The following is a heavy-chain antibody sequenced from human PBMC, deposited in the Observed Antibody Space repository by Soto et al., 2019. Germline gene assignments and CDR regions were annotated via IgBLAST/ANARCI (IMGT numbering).Heavy chain of an antibody. CDR1: GDSISISSYY. CDR2: MYYSGST. Sequence: TSETLSLTCTISGDSISISSYYWAWIRQPPGKGLEWIGRMYYSGSTYNNPSLKSRVTISVDTSKKQFSLMLSSVTAADTAVYYCAILIMVRGVMYYFDYWGQGTLVTVS. CDR3: AILIMVRGVMYYFDY. V-gene: IGHV4-39*07. J-gene: IGHJ4*02. D-gene: IGHD3-10*01.